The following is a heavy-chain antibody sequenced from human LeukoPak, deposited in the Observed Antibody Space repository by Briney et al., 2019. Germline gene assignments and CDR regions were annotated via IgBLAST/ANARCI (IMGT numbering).Heavy chain of an antibody. Sequence: GGSLGLSCVASGFTFGKYWMSWVRQAPGKGLEWVANIKLDGSEKNYVDSVKGRFTISRDNTKNSLYLQMNSLRAEDTAVFYCARDHGVWSGYYNSGFDPWGQGTLVTVSS. J-gene: IGHJ5*02. V-gene: IGHV3-7*03. D-gene: IGHD3-3*01. CDR1: GFTFGKYW. CDR3: ARDHGVWSGYYNSGFDP. CDR2: IKLDGSEK.